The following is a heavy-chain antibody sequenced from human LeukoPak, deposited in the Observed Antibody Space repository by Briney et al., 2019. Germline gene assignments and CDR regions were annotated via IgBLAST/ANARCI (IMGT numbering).Heavy chain of an antibody. V-gene: IGHV1-46*01. Sequence: ASVKVSCKASGYTFTSYYMHWVRQAPGQGLEGMGIINPSGGSTSYAQKFQGRVTMTRDTSTSTVYMELSSLRSEDTAVYYCARAYYDSSGYYAWDYYYYYGMDVWGQGTTVTVSS. CDR3: ARAYYDSSGYYAWDYYYYYGMDV. J-gene: IGHJ6*02. D-gene: IGHD3-22*01. CDR2: INPSGGST. CDR1: GYTFTSYY.